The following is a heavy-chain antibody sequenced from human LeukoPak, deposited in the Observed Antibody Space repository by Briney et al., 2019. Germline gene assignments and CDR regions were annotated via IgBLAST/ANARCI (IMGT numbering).Heavy chain of an antibody. CDR3: ARALLCGGDCYPPYYFDY. J-gene: IGHJ4*02. CDR2: IYYSGST. Sequence: PSETLSLTCTVSGVSISSSSYYWGWIRQPPEKGLEWIGSIYYSGSTYYNPSLKSRVTISVDTSKNLFSLKLSSVTAADTAVYYCARALLCGGDCYPPYYFDYWGQGTLVTVSS. D-gene: IGHD2-21*02. V-gene: IGHV4-39*01. CDR1: GVSISSSSYY.